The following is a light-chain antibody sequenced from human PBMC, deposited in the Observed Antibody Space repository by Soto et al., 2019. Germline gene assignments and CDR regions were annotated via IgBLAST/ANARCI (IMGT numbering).Light chain of an antibody. CDR3: QQYNSWPET. Sequence: IVMTQSPAPLSVSPGEKATLSCRASQSVSSNLAWYQQKPGQAPRLFIYDASTRATGIPARFSGSGSGTEFTLTISSLQSEDFAVYYCQQYNSWPETFGQGTKVDIK. CDR1: QSVSSN. J-gene: IGKJ1*01. V-gene: IGKV3-15*01. CDR2: DAS.